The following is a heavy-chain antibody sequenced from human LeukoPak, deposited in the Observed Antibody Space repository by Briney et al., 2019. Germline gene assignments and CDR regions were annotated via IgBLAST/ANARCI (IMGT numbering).Heavy chain of an antibody. Sequence: PGGSLSLSCAASGFTVSSNYMSWVRQAPGKGLEWVSVIYSGGSTYYADSVKGRFTISRDNSKNTLYLQMNSLRAEDTAVYYCARDSWRSGGSFDIWGQGTMVTVSS. CDR3: ARDSWRSGGSFDI. CDR2: IYSGGST. CDR1: GFTVSSNY. J-gene: IGHJ3*02. D-gene: IGHD1-26*01. V-gene: IGHV3-53*01.